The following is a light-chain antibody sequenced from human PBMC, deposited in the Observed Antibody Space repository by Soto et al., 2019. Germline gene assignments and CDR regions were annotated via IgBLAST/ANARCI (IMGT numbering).Light chain of an antibody. CDR2: EVI. CDR3: SSYAGSNNLHVL. J-gene: IGLJ2*01. CDR1: SSDVGGYEY. V-gene: IGLV2-8*01. Sequence: QSALTQPPSASGSPGQSVTISCTGSSSDVGGYEYVSWYQQHPGKAPKLIIYEVIKRPSGVPDRFSGSKSGNTASLTVSGLQAEDEADYYFSSYAGSNNLHVLFGGGTKLTV.